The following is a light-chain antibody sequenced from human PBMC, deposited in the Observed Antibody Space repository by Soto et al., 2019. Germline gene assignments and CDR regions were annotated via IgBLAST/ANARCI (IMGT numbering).Light chain of an antibody. V-gene: IGKV3-15*01. Sequence: EIVMTQSPATLSVSPGERATLSCRASQSVSSDLVWNQQKAGQAPRHLIYDTSTRATGIPARFSGSGSGTEFTLTISSLQSEDSAVYHCQQYNKWPLTFGGGTKVDIK. J-gene: IGKJ4*01. CDR3: QQYNKWPLT. CDR1: QSVSSD. CDR2: DTS.